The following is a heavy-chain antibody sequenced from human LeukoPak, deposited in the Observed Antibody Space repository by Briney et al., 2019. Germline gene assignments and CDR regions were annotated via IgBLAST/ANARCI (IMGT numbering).Heavy chain of an antibody. CDR2: INTDTGNP. CDR3: ARGGYYGGSGTYGFFDY. V-gene: IGHV7-4-1*02. Sequence: VASVNVSCKGSGYKFISYAMNWVRQAPGQGPEWMGWINTDTGNPTYARGFTGQYVFSVDTSVTTAYLQINSLRTEDTAVYYCARGGYYGGSGTYGFFDYWGQGSLVTVSS. D-gene: IGHD3-10*01. J-gene: IGHJ4*02. CDR1: GYKFISYA.